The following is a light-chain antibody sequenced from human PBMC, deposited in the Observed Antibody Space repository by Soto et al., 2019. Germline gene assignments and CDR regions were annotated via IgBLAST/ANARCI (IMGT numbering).Light chain of an antibody. J-gene: IGKJ2*01. CDR2: GAS. Sequence: EIVMTQSPATLSVSQGERANLSCRASQSVNSNLAWYQQKPDQAPRLRIYGASTRATGIPARFSGSGSGTEFTLTISSLQSEDFAVYYCQQYNNWPLYTFGQGTKLEIK. CDR3: QQYNNWPLYT. V-gene: IGKV3-15*01. CDR1: QSVNSN.